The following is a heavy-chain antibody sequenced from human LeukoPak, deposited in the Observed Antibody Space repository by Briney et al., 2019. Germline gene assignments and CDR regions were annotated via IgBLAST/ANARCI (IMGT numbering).Heavy chain of an antibody. CDR1: GGSFSGYY. Sequence: SETLSLTCAVYGGSFSGYYWSWIRQPPGKGLEWIGEINHSGSTNYNPSLKSRVTISVDTSKNQFSLKLSSVTAADTAVYYCARAKRGVREVFRPWGQGTLVTVSS. D-gene: IGHD3-10*01. CDR3: ARAKRGVREVFRP. CDR2: INHSGST. J-gene: IGHJ5*02. V-gene: IGHV4-34*01.